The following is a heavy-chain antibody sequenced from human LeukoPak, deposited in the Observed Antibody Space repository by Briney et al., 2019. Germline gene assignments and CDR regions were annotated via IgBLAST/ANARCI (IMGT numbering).Heavy chain of an antibody. J-gene: IGHJ2*01. Sequence: ASESLSLTCVVSGGPMSGHYWNWIRQSPGKPLEWIGYVYDSGDTNYNPALKSRVSISLDTSKNQFSLTLMSVTATDTALYFCARKTFYPNWFFDVWGRGTLVTVSS. V-gene: IGHV4-59*08. CDR1: GGPMSGHY. D-gene: IGHD2/OR15-2a*01. CDR3: ARKTFYPNWFFDV. CDR2: VYDSGDT.